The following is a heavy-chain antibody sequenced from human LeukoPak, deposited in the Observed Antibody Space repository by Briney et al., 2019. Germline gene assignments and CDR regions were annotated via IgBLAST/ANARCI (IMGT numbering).Heavy chain of an antibody. V-gene: IGHV3-23*01. J-gene: IGHJ3*02. D-gene: IGHD5-18*01. CDR1: GFTFSSYA. CDR3: AKDCTAMVMGDAFDI. Sequence: GGSLRLSCAASGFTFSSYAMNWVRQAPGKGLEWVSGISGSGGSTYYADSVKGRFTISRDNSKNTLYLQMNSLRAEDTAVYYCAKDCTAMVMGDAFDIWGQGTMVTVSS. CDR2: ISGSGGST.